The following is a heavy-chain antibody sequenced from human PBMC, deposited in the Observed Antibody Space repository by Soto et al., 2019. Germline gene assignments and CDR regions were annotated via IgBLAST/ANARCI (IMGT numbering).Heavy chain of an antibody. J-gene: IGHJ4*02. CDR2: ISYDGSNK. CDR3: AKDTYYHDSSGYYVFDY. Sequence: QVQLVESGGGVVQPGRSLTLSCAASDFTFSSYGIHWVRQAPGKGLEWVAVISYDGSNKEYGESVKGRFTMSRDHSKNTVHLQMNSLRVEDTAVYYCAKDTYYHDSSGYYVFDYWGQGTLVTVSS. V-gene: IGHV3-30*18. D-gene: IGHD3-22*01. CDR1: DFTFSSYG.